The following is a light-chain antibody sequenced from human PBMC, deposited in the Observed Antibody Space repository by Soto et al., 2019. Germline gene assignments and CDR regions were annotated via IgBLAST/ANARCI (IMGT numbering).Light chain of an antibody. CDR3: SSYTTSATWV. Sequence: QSALTQPASVSGSPGQSITISCTGTGSDIGVYNYVSWYQHHPGKAPQLIIYEATDRPSGVSDRFSGSKSGNTASLTISGLQAEDDADYYCSSYTTSATWVFGGGTKLTVL. CDR1: GSDIGVYNY. V-gene: IGLV2-14*01. J-gene: IGLJ3*02. CDR2: EAT.